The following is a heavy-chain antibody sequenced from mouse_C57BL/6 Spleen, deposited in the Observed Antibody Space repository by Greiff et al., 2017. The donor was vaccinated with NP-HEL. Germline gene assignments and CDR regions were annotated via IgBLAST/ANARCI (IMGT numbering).Heavy chain of an antibody. V-gene: IGHV1-69*01. CDR2: IDPSDSYT. CDR1: GYTFTSYW. CDR3: AIKGGAAQALDY. J-gene: IGHJ2*01. Sequence: QVQLKQPGAELVMPGASVKLSCKASGYTFTSYWMHWVKQRPGQGLEWIGEIDPSDSYTNYNQKFKGKSTLTVDKSSSTAYMQLSSLTSEDAAVYYCAIKGGAAQALDYWGQGTTLTVSS. D-gene: IGHD3-2*02.